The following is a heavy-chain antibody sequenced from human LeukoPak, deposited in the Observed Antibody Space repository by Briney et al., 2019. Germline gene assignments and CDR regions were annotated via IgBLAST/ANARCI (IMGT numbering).Heavy chain of an antibody. V-gene: IGHV3-48*01. CDR1: GFTFSSYS. J-gene: IGHJ4*02. CDR3: AKDVYYYDSSAYSSLDY. CDR2: ISSSSSTI. Sequence: GGSLRLSCAASGFTFSSYSMNWVRQAPGKGLEWVSYISSSSSTIYYADSVKGRFTISRDNSRNTLYLQMNSLRAEDTAVYYCAKDVYYYDSSAYSSLDYWGQGTLVTVSS. D-gene: IGHD3-22*01.